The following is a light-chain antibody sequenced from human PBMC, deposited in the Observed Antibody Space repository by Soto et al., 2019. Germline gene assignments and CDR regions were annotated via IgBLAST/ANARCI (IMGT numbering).Light chain of an antibody. CDR3: QQYGSSPRT. Sequence: TQSPSTLSASVGDTVTVTCRASQSVSSSYLAWYQQKPGQAPRLLMYGTSSRATGTPDRFSGSGSGTDFTLTISSLEPEDVAVYYCQQYGSSPRTFGQGTKVDIK. V-gene: IGKV3-20*01. J-gene: IGKJ1*01. CDR1: QSVSSSY. CDR2: GTS.